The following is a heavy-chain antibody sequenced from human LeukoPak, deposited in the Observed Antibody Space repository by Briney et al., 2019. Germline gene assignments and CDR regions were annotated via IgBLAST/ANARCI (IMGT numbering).Heavy chain of an antibody. J-gene: IGHJ4*02. CDR1: GFTFDDYV. D-gene: IGHD3-10*01. Sequence: GGSLRLSCAASGFTFDDYVMHWVRQAPGKGVEGVSLISWDGGSTYYADSVKGGLIIYRDKSKHSLYLQMNSLRAEDTALYYCAKDMAAYYYASGNIDYWGQGTLVTVSS. CDR3: AKDMAAYYYASGNIDY. V-gene: IGHV3-43D*03. CDR2: ISWDGGST.